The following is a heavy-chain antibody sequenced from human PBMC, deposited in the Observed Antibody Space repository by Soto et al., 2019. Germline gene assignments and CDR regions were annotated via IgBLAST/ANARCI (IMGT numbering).Heavy chain of an antibody. CDR3: ARGAVGAINHGPFDY. CDR1: GFTFSSYD. D-gene: IGHD1-26*01. Sequence: GESLKISCAASGFTFSSYDMHWVRQATGKGLEWVSAIGTAGDTYYPGSVKGRFTISRENAKNSLYLQMNSLRAEDTAVYYCARGAVGAINHGPFDYWGQGTLVTVSS. CDR2: IGTAGDT. J-gene: IGHJ4*02. V-gene: IGHV3-13*01.